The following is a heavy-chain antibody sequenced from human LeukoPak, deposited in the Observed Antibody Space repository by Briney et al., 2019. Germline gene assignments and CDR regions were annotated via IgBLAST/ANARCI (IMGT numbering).Heavy chain of an antibody. CDR3: ARDMSMIVVVITYDLDY. Sequence: GRSLRLSCAASGFTFSSYAMPWVRQAPGKGLEWVAVISYDGSNKYYADSVKGRFTISRDNSKNTLYLQMNSLRAEDTAVYYCARDMSMIVVVITYDLDYWAREPWSPSPQ. D-gene: IGHD3-22*01. J-gene: IGHJ4*02. CDR2: ISYDGSNK. V-gene: IGHV3-30-3*01. CDR1: GFTFSSYA.